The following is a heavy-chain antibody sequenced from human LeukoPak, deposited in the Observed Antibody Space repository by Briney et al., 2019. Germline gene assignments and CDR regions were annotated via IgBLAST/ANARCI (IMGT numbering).Heavy chain of an antibody. CDR3: AKALYYYGSGSYPVDY. Sequence: GGSLRLSCAASGFTFSSYGMSWVRQAPGKGLEWVAFIRYDGSNKYYADSVKGRFTISRDNSKNTLYLQMNSLRAEDTAVYYCAKALYYYGSGSYPVDYWGQGTLVTVSS. CDR2: IRYDGSNK. J-gene: IGHJ4*02. V-gene: IGHV3-30*02. CDR1: GFTFSSYG. D-gene: IGHD3-10*01.